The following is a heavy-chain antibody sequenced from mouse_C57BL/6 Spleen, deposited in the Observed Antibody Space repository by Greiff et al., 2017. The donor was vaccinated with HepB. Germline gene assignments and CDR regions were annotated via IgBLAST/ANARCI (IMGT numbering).Heavy chain of an antibody. V-gene: IGHV1-52*01. Sequence: VQLQQSVAELVRPGSSVKLSCKASGYTFTSYWLHWVKQRPIQGLEWIGNIDPSDSETHYNQKFKDKATLTVDKSSNTAYMQLSSLTSVDSAVYYGAQGSTTVAPFAYWGQGTLVTVSA. CDR2: IDPSDSET. CDR1: GYTFTSYW. D-gene: IGHD1-1*01. J-gene: IGHJ3*01. CDR3: AQGSTTVAPFAY.